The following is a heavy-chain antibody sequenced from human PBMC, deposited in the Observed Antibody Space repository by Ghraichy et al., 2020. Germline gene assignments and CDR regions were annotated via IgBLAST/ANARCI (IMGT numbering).Heavy chain of an antibody. J-gene: IGHJ4*02. D-gene: IGHD6-19*01. CDR1: GGSISSSSYY. V-gene: IGHV4-39*01. CDR2: IYYSGST. CDR3: ARLLLGGWYGK. Sequence: SETLSLTCTVSGGSISSSSYYWGWIRQPPGKGLEWIGSIYYSGSTYYNPSLKSRVTISVDTSKNQFSLKLSSVTAADTAVYYCARLLLGGWYGKWGQGTLVTVSS.